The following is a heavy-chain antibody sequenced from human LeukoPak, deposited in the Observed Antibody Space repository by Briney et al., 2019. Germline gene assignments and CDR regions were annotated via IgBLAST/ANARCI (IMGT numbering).Heavy chain of an antibody. CDR2: IYPGDSDT. V-gene: IGHV5-51*01. Sequence: GESLKISCKGSGYSFTSYWIGWVRQMPGKGLEWMGIIYPGDSDTRYSPSLQGQVTISADKSISTAYLQWSSLKASDTAMYYCARVYYGSGSYPSGNYWGQGTLVTVSS. CDR3: ARVYYGSGSYPSGNY. J-gene: IGHJ4*02. D-gene: IGHD3-10*01. CDR1: GYSFTSYW.